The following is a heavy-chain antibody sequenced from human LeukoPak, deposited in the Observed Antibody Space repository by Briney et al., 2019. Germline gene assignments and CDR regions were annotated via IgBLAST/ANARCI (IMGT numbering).Heavy chain of an antibody. V-gene: IGHV4-39*01. J-gene: IGHJ4*02. CDR3: ARRNWYYDYVWGSYRHTPSFDY. CDR2: IYYSGST. CDR1: GGSISSSSYY. Sequence: NPSETLSLTCTVSGGSISSSSYYWGWIRQPPGKGLEWIGSIYYSGSTYYNPSLKSRVTISVDTSKNQFSLKLSSVTAADTAVYYCARRNWYYDYVWGSYRHTPSFDYWGQGTLVTVSS. D-gene: IGHD3-16*02.